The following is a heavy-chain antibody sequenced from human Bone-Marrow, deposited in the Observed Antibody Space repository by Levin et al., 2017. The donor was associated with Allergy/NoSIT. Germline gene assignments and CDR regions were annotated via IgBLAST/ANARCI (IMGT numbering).Heavy chain of an antibody. V-gene: IGHV3-23*01. CDR1: GFTFSSYA. J-gene: IGHJ6*03. CDR2: ISGSGGST. CDR3: ASVGTDCSGGSCYSQPKYYYYYYMDV. Sequence: GGSLRLSCAASGFTFSSYAMSWVRQAPGKGLEWVSAISGSGGSTYYADSVKGRFTISRDNSKNTLYLQMNSLRAEDTAVYYCASVGTDCSGGSCYSQPKYYYYYYMDVWGKGTTVTVSS. D-gene: IGHD2-15*01.